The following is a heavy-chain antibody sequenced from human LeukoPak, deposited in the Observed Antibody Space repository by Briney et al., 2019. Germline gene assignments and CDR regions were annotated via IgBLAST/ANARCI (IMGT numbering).Heavy chain of an antibody. CDR2: ISSSSTTI. J-gene: IGHJ4*02. V-gene: IGHV3-48*01. CDR1: GFTFSSNY. Sequence: PGGSLRLSCAASGFTFSSNYMSWVRQAPGKGLEWVSYISSSSTTIYYADSVKGRFTVSRDNAKNSLYLVMNSLRAEDTAVYYRARSGSYGGGDYWGQGTLVTVSS. CDR3: ARSGSYGGGDY. D-gene: IGHD1-26*01.